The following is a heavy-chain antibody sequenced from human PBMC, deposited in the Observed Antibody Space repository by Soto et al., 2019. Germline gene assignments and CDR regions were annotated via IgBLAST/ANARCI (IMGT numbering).Heavy chain of an antibody. J-gene: IGHJ4*02. Sequence: QVQLAESGGGVVQPGRSLRLSCAATGFTFSNYGMHWVRQAPGKGLEWVAVILKDGSDKKYADCMKDRFTISRDNSENTLYLHMNSLRAEDSSVYYCAREDDYPDNAFDYWGQGTLVTVSS. V-gene: IGHV3-33*01. CDR3: AREDDYPDNAFDY. CDR1: GFTFSNYG. CDR2: ILKDGSDK. D-gene: IGHD4-17*01.